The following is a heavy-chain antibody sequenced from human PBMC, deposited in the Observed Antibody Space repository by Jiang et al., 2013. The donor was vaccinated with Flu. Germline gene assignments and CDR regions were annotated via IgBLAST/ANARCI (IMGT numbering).Heavy chain of an antibody. D-gene: IGHD2-21*01. Sequence: PGGPVRLSCAAFGFTFKTYTMAWVRQAPGKGLEWVSLISGNSRVSYYADSVKGRFTISRDNSRNALYLQMNSLRADDTAIYFCAKEGDDSQWYFDLWGRGTLVSVSS. J-gene: IGHJ2*01. CDR3: AKEGDDSQWYFDL. CDR1: GFTFKTYT. CDR2: ISGNSRVS. V-gene: IGHV3-23*01.